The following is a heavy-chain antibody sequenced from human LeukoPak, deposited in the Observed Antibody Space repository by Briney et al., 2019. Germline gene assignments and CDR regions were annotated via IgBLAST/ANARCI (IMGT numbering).Heavy chain of an antibody. CDR2: IDPSDSYT. D-gene: IGHD6-13*01. CDR1: GSSFTSYW. V-gene: IGHV5-10-1*01. J-gene: IGHJ4*02. Sequence: GASLQISSTGSGSSFTSYWISWVRPMPGKGLEWMGRIDPSDSYTNYSPSFQGHVTISADKSISTAYLQWSSLKASDTAMYYCASARAAAGTLLDYWGQGTLVTVSS. CDR3: ASARAAAGTLLDY.